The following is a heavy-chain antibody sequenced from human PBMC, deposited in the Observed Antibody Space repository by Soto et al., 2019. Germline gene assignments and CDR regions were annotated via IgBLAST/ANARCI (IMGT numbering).Heavy chain of an antibody. J-gene: IGHJ4*02. D-gene: IGHD3-10*01. Sequence: ETLSLTCTVSGGSISSYYWSWIRQPPGKGLEWIGYIYYSGSTNYNPSLKSRVTISVDTSKNQFSLKLSSVTAADAAVYYCARSSDGPMAYTNFDYWGQGTLVTVSS. CDR1: GGSISSYY. CDR3: ARSSDGPMAYTNFDY. V-gene: IGHV4-59*01. CDR2: IYYSGST.